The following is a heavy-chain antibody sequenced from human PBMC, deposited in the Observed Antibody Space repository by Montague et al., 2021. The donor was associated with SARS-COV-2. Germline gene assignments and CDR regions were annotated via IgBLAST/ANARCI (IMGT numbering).Heavy chain of an antibody. J-gene: IGHJ1*01. D-gene: IGHD3-3*02. CDR1: GDSIMAYH. V-gene: IGHV4-4*08. Sequence: SETLSLTCGVSGDSIMAYHWSWVRKPPQTGLEWIGDVRASGTTNYNPSVRSRANIFVDTSKAQFSLTLTSVNAADTAVYYRARFVKTGTTSAFDRWGQGTLVIVSS. CDR2: VRASGTT. CDR3: ARFVKTGTTSAFDR.